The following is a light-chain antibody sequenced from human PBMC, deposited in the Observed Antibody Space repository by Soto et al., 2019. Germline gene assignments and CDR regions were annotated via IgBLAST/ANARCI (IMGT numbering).Light chain of an antibody. CDR1: SSEVGGYNY. CDR2: DVS. Sequence: QSVLTQPAPVSWSPGQSVTISRTGTSSEVGGYNYVSWYQQHPGKAPKLMIYDVSNRPSGVSNRFSGSKSGNTASLTISGLQAEDEADYYCSSYTASSTYVFGTGTKVTVL. V-gene: IGLV2-14*01. J-gene: IGLJ1*01. CDR3: SSYTASSTYV.